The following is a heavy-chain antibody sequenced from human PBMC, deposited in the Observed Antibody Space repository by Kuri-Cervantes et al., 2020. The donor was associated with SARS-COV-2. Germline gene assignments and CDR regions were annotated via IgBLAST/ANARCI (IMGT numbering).Heavy chain of an antibody. D-gene: IGHD6-19*01. V-gene: IGHV4-59*01. CDR1: GGSINPYY. Sequence: SDTLSLTCTGSGGSINPYYWNWLRLTPGKALEWIGYVHHTGTTNYSPSLKSRLTISLDTSKSQFSLKLTSVTAADTALYYCARGEYSSGWVYWYLDLWGRGTLVTVSS. CDR2: VHHTGTT. J-gene: IGHJ2*01. CDR3: ARGEYSSGWVYWYLDL.